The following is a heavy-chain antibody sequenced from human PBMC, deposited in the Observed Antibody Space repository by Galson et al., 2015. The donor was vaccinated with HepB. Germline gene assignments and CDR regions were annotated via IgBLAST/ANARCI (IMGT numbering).Heavy chain of an antibody. CDR1: GFTFSSYS. D-gene: IGHD2-15*01. CDR3: ARVDVVVVAAIYYYYYGMDV. J-gene: IGHJ6*02. Sequence: SLRLSCAASGFTFSSYSMHWVRQAPGKGLEWVSSISSSGTYIYYADSVKGRFTISRDNAKNSLYLQMNSLRAEDTAVYYCARVDVVVVAAIYYYYYGMDVWGQGTTVTVSS. CDR2: ISSSGTYI. V-gene: IGHV3-21*01.